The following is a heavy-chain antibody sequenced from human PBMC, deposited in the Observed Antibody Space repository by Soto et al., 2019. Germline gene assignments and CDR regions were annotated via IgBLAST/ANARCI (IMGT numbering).Heavy chain of an antibody. CDR2: INAGNGNT. CDR1: GYTFTSYA. D-gene: IGHD6-19*01. CDR3: ARPPSSGWYLVGY. V-gene: IGHV1-3*01. Sequence: ASVEVSCKASGYTFTSYAMHWVRQAPGQRLEWMGWINAGNGNTKYSQKFQGRATITRDTSASTAYMELSSLRSEDTAVYYCARPPSSGWYLVGYWGQGTLVTVSS. J-gene: IGHJ4*02.